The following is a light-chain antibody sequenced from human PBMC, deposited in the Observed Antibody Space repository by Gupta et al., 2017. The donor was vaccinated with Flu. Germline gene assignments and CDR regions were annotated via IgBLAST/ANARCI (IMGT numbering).Light chain of an antibody. CDR3: SSYTSSGTWV. J-gene: IGLJ3*02. CDR2: DVS. CDR1: SSDIGGYKY. V-gene: IGLV2-14*03. Sequence: SIAISCTGSSSDIGGYKYVYWYQQHPGKAPKLMIYDVSNRPSGVSDRFSGSKSGDTASLTISGLQAEDEADYYCSSYTSSGTWVFGGGTKLTVL.